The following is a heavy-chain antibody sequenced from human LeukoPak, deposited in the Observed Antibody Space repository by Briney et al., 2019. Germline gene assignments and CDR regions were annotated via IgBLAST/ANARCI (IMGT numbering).Heavy chain of an antibody. V-gene: IGHV1-8*01. CDR1: GYTFTSYD. CDR2: MNPDSGNT. CDR3: ARTLVRGLPGMDV. Sequence: ASVKVSCKASGYTFTSYDLNWVRQATGQGLECLGWMNPDSGNTGYAQKFQGRVTMTWDTSISTAYMELGSLRSEDTAIYYCARTLVRGLPGMDVWGQGTSVTVSS. J-gene: IGHJ6*02. D-gene: IGHD3-10*01.